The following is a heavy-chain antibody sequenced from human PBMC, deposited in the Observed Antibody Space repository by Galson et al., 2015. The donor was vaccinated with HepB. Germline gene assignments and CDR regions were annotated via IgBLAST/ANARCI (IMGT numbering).Heavy chain of an antibody. CDR3: EKDRFPAVTLYY. Sequence: SLRLSCEPSGFTFSSYAMSCVRQSPGKGLEWVSAISGSGGSTYYADTVKGRFKISRENSKNTLYLQMNSLRAEDTAVYYCEKDRFPAVTLYYWAQGTLVTVSS. J-gene: IGHJ4*02. D-gene: IGHD4-23*01. V-gene: IGHV3-23*01. CDR2: ISGSGGST. CDR1: GFTFSSYA.